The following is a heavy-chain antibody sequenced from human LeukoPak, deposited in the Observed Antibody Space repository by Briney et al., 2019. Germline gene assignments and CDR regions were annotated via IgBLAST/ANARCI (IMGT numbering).Heavy chain of an antibody. V-gene: IGHV3-30*02. Sequence: PGGSLRLSCAASGFTFSTNGMHWVRQAPGEGLEWVEFIRYDGSNTQYADSVKGRFTISRDNSKNTLYLQMHSLRAEDTAMYYCAKVVRYYYDSSGSALDYWGQGTLVTVSS. D-gene: IGHD3-22*01. J-gene: IGHJ4*02. CDR1: GFTFSTNG. CDR2: IRYDGSNT. CDR3: AKVVRYYYDSSGSALDY.